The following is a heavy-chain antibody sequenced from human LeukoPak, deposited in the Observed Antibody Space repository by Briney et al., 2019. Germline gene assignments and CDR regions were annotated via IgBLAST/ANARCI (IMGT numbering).Heavy chain of an antibody. CDR2: IIPILGIA. Sequence: GASVKVSCKASGGTFSRYAISWVRQAPGQGLEWMGRIIPILGIANYAQKFQGRVTITADKSTSTGYMELSSLRSEDTAVYYCARYGGNRPGYFDLWGRGTLVTVSS. V-gene: IGHV1-69*04. CDR3: ARYGGNRPGYFDL. CDR1: GGTFSRYA. J-gene: IGHJ2*01. D-gene: IGHD4-23*01.